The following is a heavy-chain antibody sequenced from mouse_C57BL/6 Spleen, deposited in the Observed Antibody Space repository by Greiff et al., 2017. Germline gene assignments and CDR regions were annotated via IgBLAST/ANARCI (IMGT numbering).Heavy chain of an antibody. J-gene: IGHJ2*01. Sequence: QVQLQQPGAELVMPGASVKLSCKASGYTFTSYWMHWVKQRPGQGLEWIGEIDPSDSYTNYNQKFKGKSTLTVDKSSSTAYMQLSSLTSEDSAVYYCARWGLLERGDWGQGTTLTVSS. CDR3: ARWGLLERGD. CDR2: IDPSDSYT. CDR1: GYTFTSYW. V-gene: IGHV1-69*01. D-gene: IGHD2-13*01.